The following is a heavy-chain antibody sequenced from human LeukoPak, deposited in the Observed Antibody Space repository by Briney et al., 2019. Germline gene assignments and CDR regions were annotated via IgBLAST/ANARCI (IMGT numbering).Heavy chain of an antibody. CDR2: IKQDGSEK. J-gene: IGHJ4*02. CDR3: ARDYYDSSGYSNFDY. V-gene: IGHV3-7*01. Sequence: GGSLRLSCAASGFTFSSYWMSWVRQAPGKGLEWVANIKQDGSEKYYVDSVKGRFTISRDNAKNSLYLQMNSLRAEDTAVYYCARDYYDSSGYSNFDYWGQGTLVTVSS. CDR1: GFTFSSYW. D-gene: IGHD3-22*01.